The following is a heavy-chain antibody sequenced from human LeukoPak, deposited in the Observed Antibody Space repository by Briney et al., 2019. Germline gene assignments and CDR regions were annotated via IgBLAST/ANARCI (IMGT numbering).Heavy chain of an antibody. CDR1: GYSFTSYW. D-gene: IGHD6-19*01. J-gene: IGHJ5*02. CDR3: ARHRAVSDNWFDP. CDR2: IYPGDSDT. V-gene: IGHV5-51*01. Sequence: GESLKISCKGSGYSFTSYWIGWVRQMPGKGLEWMGIIYPGDSDTRYSPSFQGQVTISADKSISTPYLQWSSLKASDSAMYYCARHRAVSDNWFDPWGQGTLVTASS.